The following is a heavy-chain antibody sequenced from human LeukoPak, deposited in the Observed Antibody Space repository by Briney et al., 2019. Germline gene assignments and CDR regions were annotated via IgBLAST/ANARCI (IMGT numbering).Heavy chain of an antibody. CDR1: GFTFDDYT. V-gene: IGHV3-43*01. CDR2: ISWDGGST. D-gene: IGHD1-26*01. CDR3: ARDSPEVGATFFDY. J-gene: IGHJ4*02. Sequence: GGSLRLSCAASGFTFDDYTMHWVRQAPGKGLEWVSLISWDGGSTYYADSVKGRFTISRDNAKNSLYLQMNSLRAEDTAVYYCARDSPEVGATFFDYWGQGTLVTVSS.